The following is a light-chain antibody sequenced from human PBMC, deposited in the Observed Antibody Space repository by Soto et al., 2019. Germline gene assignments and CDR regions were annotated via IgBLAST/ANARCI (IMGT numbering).Light chain of an antibody. V-gene: IGKV3-11*01. CDR2: DAS. CDR1: QSVSSY. CDR3: QQRNSWPPTFT. J-gene: IGKJ5*01. Sequence: EIVLTQSPATLSLSPGARAPLSCRASQSVSSYLAWYQQKPGQAPRLLIYDASNRATGIPARFSGSGSGTDFTLTISSLEPEDFAVYYCQQRNSWPPTFTFGQGTRLEIK.